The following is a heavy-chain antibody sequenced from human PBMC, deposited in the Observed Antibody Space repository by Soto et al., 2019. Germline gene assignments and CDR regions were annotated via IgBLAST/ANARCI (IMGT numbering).Heavy chain of an antibody. J-gene: IGHJ5*02. Sequence: DVQLVESGGGLVQPGGCLRVSCAASGFTLGSHRIHWVRQAAGKGLEWVSRIDTDGGGTSYADSVKGRFTISTDNAKNTVYLQMNGLRAEDTAVYYCATVFDLWGQGTLVTVSS. CDR1: GFTLGSHR. V-gene: IGHV3-74*01. CDR2: IDTDGGGT. CDR3: ATVFDL.